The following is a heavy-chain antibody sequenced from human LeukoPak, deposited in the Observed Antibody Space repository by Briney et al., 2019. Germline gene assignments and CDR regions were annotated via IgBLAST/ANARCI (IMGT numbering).Heavy chain of an antibody. CDR3: ARDRGGSYFYYYGMDV. V-gene: IGHV1-69*13. D-gene: IGHD1-26*01. Sequence: SVKVSCKASGGTFSSYAISWVRQAPGQGLEWMGGTIPIFGTANYAQKFQGRVTITADESTSTAYMELSSLRSEDTAVYYCARDRGGSYFYYYGMDVWGQGTTVTVSS. CDR2: TIPIFGTA. J-gene: IGHJ6*02. CDR1: GGTFSSYA.